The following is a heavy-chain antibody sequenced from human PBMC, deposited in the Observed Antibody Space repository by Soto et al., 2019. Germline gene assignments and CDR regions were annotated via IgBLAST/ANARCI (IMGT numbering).Heavy chain of an antibody. CDR2: ISGSSSRT. Sequence: EVQLLESGGGLVQPGGSLRLSCAGSGFNFGHYAMSWVRQAPGQELEWVSGISGSSSRTYYADSVKGRFTISKDNSKNMMSLQMNSLSAEDTAVYYCAGRNGYWGQGTLVTVSS. CDR1: GFNFGHYA. J-gene: IGHJ4*02. CDR3: AGRNGY. D-gene: IGHD3-22*01. V-gene: IGHV3-23*01.